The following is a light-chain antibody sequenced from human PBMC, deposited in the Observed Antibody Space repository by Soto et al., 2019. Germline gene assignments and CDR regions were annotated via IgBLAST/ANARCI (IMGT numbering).Light chain of an antibody. CDR3: LHYNSYQLT. J-gene: IGKJ4*01. CDR1: QGISNS. CDR2: AAS. V-gene: IGKV1-17*03. Sequence: DIQMTQSPSAMSASLGDRVTITCRASQGISNSVAWFQQKPGKVPKRLIYAASTLQSGVPSRFGGSGSWEAVAVRISSLQPEDFATYYCLHYNSYQLTLGGGAKVDI.